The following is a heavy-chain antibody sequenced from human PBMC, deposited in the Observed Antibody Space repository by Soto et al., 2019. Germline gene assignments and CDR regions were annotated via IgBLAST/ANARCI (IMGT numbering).Heavy chain of an antibody. CDR3: ARDRATYYYGAGTPGLYYYYGMDV. D-gene: IGHD3-10*01. Sequence: QVQLQESGPGLVKPSETLSLTCTVSGGSISSYYWSWIRQPAGKGLEWIGRIYTSGGTNYNPSLKSRVTMSVDTSKNQFSLKLSSVTAADTAVYYCARDRATYYYGAGTPGLYYYYGMDVWGQGTTVTVAS. J-gene: IGHJ6*02. CDR2: IYTSGGT. CDR1: GGSISSYY. V-gene: IGHV4-4*07.